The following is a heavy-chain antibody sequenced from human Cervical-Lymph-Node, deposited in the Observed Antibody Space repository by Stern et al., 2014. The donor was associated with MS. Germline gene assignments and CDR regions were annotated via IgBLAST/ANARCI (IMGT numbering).Heavy chain of an antibody. J-gene: IGHJ5*02. D-gene: IGHD6-13*01. CDR1: GYAFTAYY. CDR2: INPNSGGT. Sequence: VQLVESGAEVKKPGASVKVSCKASGYAFTAYYIHWVRQAPGQGLEWMGWINPNSGGTNYAQKFQGRVTMTRDTSITTAYMEVSGLTSDDTAVYYCAREAGLSAAGIRWFDPWGQGTPATVSS. CDR3: AREAGLSAAGIRWFDP. V-gene: IGHV1-2*02.